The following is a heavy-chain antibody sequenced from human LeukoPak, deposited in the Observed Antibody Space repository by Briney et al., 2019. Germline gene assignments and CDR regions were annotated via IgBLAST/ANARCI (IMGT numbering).Heavy chain of an antibody. CDR1: GYTFTSYG. Sequence: ASVKVSCKASGYTFTSYGISWVRQAPGQGLEWMGWISAYNGNTNYPQKLQGRVTMTTDTSTSTAYMELRSLRSDDTAVYYCARVLYSSGWYLMDSWGQGTLLTVSS. J-gene: IGHJ5*02. V-gene: IGHV1-18*01. CDR3: ARVLYSSGWYLMDS. D-gene: IGHD6-19*01. CDR2: ISAYNGNT.